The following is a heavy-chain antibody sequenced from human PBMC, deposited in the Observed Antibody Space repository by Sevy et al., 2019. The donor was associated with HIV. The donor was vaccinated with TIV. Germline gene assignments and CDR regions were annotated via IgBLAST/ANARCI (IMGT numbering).Heavy chain of an antibody. J-gene: IGHJ6*02. Sequence: SETLSLTCTVSGGSISSYYWSWIRQPPGKGLEWIGYIHYSGSTNYNPSLKSRVTISVDTSKNQFSLKLSSVTAADTAVYYCARGGGSYSFYGMDVWGQGTTVTVSS. CDR2: IHYSGST. D-gene: IGHD1-26*01. CDR1: GGSISSYY. V-gene: IGHV4-59*01. CDR3: ARGGGSYSFYGMDV.